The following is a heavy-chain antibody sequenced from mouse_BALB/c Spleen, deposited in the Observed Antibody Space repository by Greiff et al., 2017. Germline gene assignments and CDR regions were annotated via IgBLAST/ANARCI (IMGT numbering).Heavy chain of an antibody. CDR1: GFNIKDTY. J-gene: IGHJ4*01. V-gene: IGHV14-3*02. D-gene: IGHD2-1*01. Sequence: EVKLQQSGAELVKPGASVKLSCTASGFNIKDTYMHWVKQRPEQGLEWIGRIDPANGNTKYDPKFQGKATITADTSSNTAYLQLSSLTSEDTAVYYCANHGNYGGAMDYWGQGTSVTVSS. CDR3: ANHGNYGGAMDY. CDR2: IDPANGNT.